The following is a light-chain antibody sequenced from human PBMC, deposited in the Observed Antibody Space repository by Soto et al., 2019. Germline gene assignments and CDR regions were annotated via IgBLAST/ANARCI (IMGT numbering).Light chain of an antibody. CDR1: QSLGNY. V-gene: IGKV3-11*01. J-gene: IGKJ4*01. Sequence: ETVLTQSPATLSLSPGERATLSCRASQSLGNYLAWYQQKPGQAPRLLIYDASTRATGTPARFSGSGSGTDFTLTISSLEPEDFVVYYYQQRSNWPTFGGGTKVEIK. CDR3: QQRSNWPT. CDR2: DAS.